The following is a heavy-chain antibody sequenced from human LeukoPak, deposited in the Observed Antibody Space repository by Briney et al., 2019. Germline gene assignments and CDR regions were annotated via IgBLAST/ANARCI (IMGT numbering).Heavy chain of an antibody. V-gene: IGHV3-30-3*02. CDR2: ISYDGNTK. Sequence: PGGSLRLSCAASGFTFSNSPMHWVRQAPGKGLEWVALISYDGNTKYYADSVKGRFTISRDNSKNTMYLQMNSLRAEDTAVYYCARPRTSSSWYYFDYWGQGTLVTVSS. J-gene: IGHJ4*02. CDR3: ARPRTSSSWYYFDY. CDR1: GFTFSNSP. D-gene: IGHD6-13*01.